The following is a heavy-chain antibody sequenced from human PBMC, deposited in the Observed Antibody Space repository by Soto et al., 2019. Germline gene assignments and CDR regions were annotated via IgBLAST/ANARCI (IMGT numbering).Heavy chain of an antibody. D-gene: IGHD4-17*01. CDR2: IWYDGSNK. V-gene: IGHV3-33*01. CDR3: ARDLRGDYVYYYGMDV. CDR1: GFTFSSYG. Sequence: GGSLRLSCAASGFTFSSYGMHWVRQAPGKGLEWVAVIWYDGSNKYYADSVKGRFTISRDNSKNTLHLQMNSLRAEDTAVYYCARDLRGDYVYYYGMDVWGQGTTVTVSS. J-gene: IGHJ6*02.